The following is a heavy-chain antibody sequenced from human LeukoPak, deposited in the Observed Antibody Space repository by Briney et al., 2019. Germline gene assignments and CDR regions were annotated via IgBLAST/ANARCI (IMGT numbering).Heavy chain of an antibody. V-gene: IGHV4-59*11. Sequence: SETLSLTCTVSGGSISSHYWSWIRQPPGKGLEWIGYIHYSGSTNYNPSLKSRVTISVDTSKNQFSLKLSSVTAADTAVYYCAREPQYYYDSSGYQVDAFDIWGQGTMVTVSS. D-gene: IGHD3-22*01. CDR1: GGSISSHY. J-gene: IGHJ3*02. CDR3: AREPQYYYDSSGYQVDAFDI. CDR2: IHYSGST.